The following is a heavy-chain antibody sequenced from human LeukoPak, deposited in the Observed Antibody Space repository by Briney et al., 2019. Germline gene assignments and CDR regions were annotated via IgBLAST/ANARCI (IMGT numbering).Heavy chain of an antibody. J-gene: IGHJ6*03. CDR1: GYTFTSYG. V-gene: IGHV1-69*13. CDR2: IIPIFGTA. D-gene: IGHD2-2*02. CDR3: AGGDCSSTSCYNYYCYYMDV. Sequence: SVKVSCKASGYTFTSYGISWVRQAPGQGLEWMGGIIPIFGTANYAQKFRGRVTITADESTSTAYMELSSLRSEDTAVYYCAGGDCSSTSCYNYYCYYMDVWGKGTTVTISS.